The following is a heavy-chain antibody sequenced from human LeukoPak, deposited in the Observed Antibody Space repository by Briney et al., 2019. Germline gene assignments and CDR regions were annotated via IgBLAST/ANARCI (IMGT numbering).Heavy chain of an antibody. J-gene: IGHJ3*02. V-gene: IGHV1-18*01. CDR3: ARSVVRYFDWLPDDAFDI. Sequence: ASVKVSCKASGYTFTSYGISWVRQAPGQGLEWMGWISAYNGNTNYAQKLQGRVTMTTDTSTGTAYMELRSLRSDDTAVYYCARSVVRYFDWLPDDAFDIWGQGTMVTVSS. CDR1: GYTFTSYG. CDR2: ISAYNGNT. D-gene: IGHD3-9*01.